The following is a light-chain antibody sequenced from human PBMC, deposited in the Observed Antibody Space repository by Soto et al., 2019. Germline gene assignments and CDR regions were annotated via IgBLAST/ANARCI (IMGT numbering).Light chain of an antibody. CDR2: RDS. CDR1: NIGSKN. Sequence: SYELTQPLSVSVALGQTARNTCGGNNIGSKNVHWYQQKPGQAPVLVIYRDSNRPSGIPERFSGSNSGNTATLTISRAQAGDEADYYCQVWDSRGGVFGGGTQLTVL. J-gene: IGLJ3*02. V-gene: IGLV3-9*01. CDR3: QVWDSRGGV.